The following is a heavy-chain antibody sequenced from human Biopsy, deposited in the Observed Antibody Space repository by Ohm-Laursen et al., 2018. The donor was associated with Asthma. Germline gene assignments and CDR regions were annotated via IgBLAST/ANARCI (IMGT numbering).Heavy chain of an antibody. V-gene: IGHV1-69*01. D-gene: IGHD6-19*01. Sequence: SSVKVSCKVPGGTFSNFAISWVRQAPGQGPEWLGGIMTVFGTTNYAQKFQGRVTITADESTSTAYMEVTSLRSEDTAIYYCARCQVGYSSGWSLLLKKIYYSGMDVWGQGTAVTVSS. CDR2: IMTVFGTT. CDR1: GGTFSNFA. J-gene: IGHJ6*02. CDR3: ARCQVGYSSGWSLLLKKIYYSGMDV.